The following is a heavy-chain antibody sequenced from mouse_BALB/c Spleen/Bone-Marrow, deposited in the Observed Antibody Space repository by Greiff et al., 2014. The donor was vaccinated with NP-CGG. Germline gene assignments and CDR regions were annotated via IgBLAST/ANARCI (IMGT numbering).Heavy chain of an antibody. CDR1: GFTFSGYA. Sequence: EVQRVESGGGSVKPGGSLKLSCAASGFTFSGYAMSWVRQTPEKRLEWVAIISSGGSYTYYPDGVKGRFTISRDNAKTILYLQMSSLRSEDTAMYYCARQDGFDYWGQGTTLTVSS. CDR2: ISSGGSYT. V-gene: IGHV5-9-3*01. CDR3: ARQDGFDY. J-gene: IGHJ2*01. D-gene: IGHD2-3*01.